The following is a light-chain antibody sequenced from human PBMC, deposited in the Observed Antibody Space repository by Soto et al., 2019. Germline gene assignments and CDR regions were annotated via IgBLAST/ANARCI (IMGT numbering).Light chain of an antibody. CDR1: PSVTND. CDR2: GAF. CDR3: QQRNIWPPVT. Sequence: IVLTQSPATLSLSPGERATLSCRASPSVTNDLAWYQQKPGQSPRLVIYGAFNRATGIPARFSGSGSGTDFTRTISSLEPEDFAVYYCQQRNIWPPVTCGQGARLEL. V-gene: IGKV3-11*01. J-gene: IGKJ5*01.